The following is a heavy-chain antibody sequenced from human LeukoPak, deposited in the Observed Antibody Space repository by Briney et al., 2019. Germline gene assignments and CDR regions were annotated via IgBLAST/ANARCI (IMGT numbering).Heavy chain of an antibody. J-gene: IGHJ4*02. Sequence: PGGSLRLSCTASGFTFSSYAMSWVRQAPGRGLEWVSGISGSGGTIEYADSVRGRFTISRDNSKNTLYLQMNTLRAEDTAIYYCIFPPGNDHYWGQGTLVTVSS. V-gene: IGHV3-23*01. CDR3: IFPPGNDHY. CDR1: GFTFSSYA. D-gene: IGHD2-21*01. CDR2: ISGSGGTI.